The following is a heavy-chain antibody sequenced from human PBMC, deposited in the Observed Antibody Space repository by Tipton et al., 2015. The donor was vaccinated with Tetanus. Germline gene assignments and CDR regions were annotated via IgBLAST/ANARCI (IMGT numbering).Heavy chain of an antibody. CDR2: ISYDGSNK. CDR1: GFTFSSYA. Sequence: SLRLSCAASGFTFSSYAMHWVRQAPGKGLEWVAVISYDGSNKYYADSVKGRFTISRDNSKNTLYLQMNSLRAEDTAVYHCARQYNWNDAGPFDYWGQGTLVTVSS. CDR3: ARQYNWNDAGPFDY. J-gene: IGHJ4*02. V-gene: IGHV3-30-3*01. D-gene: IGHD1-1*01.